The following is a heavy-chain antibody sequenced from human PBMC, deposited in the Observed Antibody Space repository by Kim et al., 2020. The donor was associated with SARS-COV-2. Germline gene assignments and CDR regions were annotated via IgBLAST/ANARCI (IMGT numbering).Heavy chain of an antibody. CDR2: INPSGGST. V-gene: IGHV1-46*01. J-gene: IGHJ4*02. D-gene: IGHD2-8*01. CDR1: GYTFTSYY. Sequence: ASVKVSCKASGYTFTSYYMHWVRQAPGQGLEWVGIINPSGGSTSYAQKFQGRVTMTRDTSTSTVYMELSSLRSEDTAVYYCARDFFNIVLMVYAISDYWGQGTLVTVSS. CDR3: ARDFFNIVLMVYAISDY.